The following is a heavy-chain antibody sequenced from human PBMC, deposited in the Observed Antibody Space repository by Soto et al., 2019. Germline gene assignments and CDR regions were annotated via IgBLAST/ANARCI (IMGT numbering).Heavy chain of an antibody. CDR1: GGTFSSYT. Sequence: SVKVSCKASGGTFSSYTISWVRQAPGQGLEWMGRIIPILGIANYAQRFQGRVTITADKSTSTAYMELSSLRSEDTAVYYCARATGGSSSPNMDVWGKGTTVTVSS. D-gene: IGHD6-6*01. CDR2: IIPILGIA. J-gene: IGHJ6*03. CDR3: ARATGGSSSPNMDV. V-gene: IGHV1-69*02.